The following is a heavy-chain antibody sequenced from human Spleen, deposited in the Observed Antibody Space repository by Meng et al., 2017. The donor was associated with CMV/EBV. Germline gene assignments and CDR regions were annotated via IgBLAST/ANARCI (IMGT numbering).Heavy chain of an antibody. D-gene: IGHD3-3*01. CDR2: IYWDDDK. CDR1: FSLKTHGVG. Sequence: FSLKTHGVGVAWIRQPPGKALEWLAFIYWDDDKNYSPSLKTRLTINEGSSKNQVVLTMTNMDPVDTATYFCAHRVLQWSPRGYYFDSWGQGILVTVSS. J-gene: IGHJ4*01. V-gene: IGHV2-5*02. CDR3: AHRVLQWSPRGYYFDS.